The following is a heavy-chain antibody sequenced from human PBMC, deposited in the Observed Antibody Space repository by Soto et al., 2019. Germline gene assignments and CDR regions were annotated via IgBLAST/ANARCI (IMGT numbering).Heavy chain of an antibody. D-gene: IGHD2-2*01. J-gene: IGHJ6*02. Sequence: EVQLVESGGGLVQPGGSLRLSCAASGFTFSSYWMSWVRQAPGKGLEWVANIKQDGSEKYYVDSVKGRFTISRDNAKNSLYLQMNSLRAEDTAVYYCARVQLLSGYYYGMDVWGQGTTVTVSS. CDR2: IKQDGSEK. CDR1: GFTFSSYW. CDR3: ARVQLLSGYYYGMDV. V-gene: IGHV3-7*03.